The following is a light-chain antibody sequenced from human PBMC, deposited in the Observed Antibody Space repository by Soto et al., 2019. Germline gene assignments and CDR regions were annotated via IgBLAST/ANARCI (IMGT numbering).Light chain of an antibody. CDR3: QNYNSVPYT. CDR2: AAS. CDR1: HDLNNF. J-gene: IGKJ2*01. V-gene: IGKV1-27*01. Sequence: EIRLTQSPSSLSASVGDRVTIACRASHDLNNFLAWFQQRPGKVPELMMYAASTLKSGVPSRFSGSGSGTDFTLTIDGLQPEDFATYFCQNYNSVPYTFGQGTKLEIK.